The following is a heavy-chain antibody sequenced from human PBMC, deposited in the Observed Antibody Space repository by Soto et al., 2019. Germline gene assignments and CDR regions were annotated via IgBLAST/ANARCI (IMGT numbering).Heavy chain of an antibody. CDR2: MNPDSGNT. D-gene: IGHD3-10*01. V-gene: IGHV1-8*01. Sequence: QEQLVQSGAEVKKPGAPVKVSCKASGYTFSNYNINWVRQASGQGLEWMGWMNPDSGNTGYAEKFQGRVTMTRNSSISTAYMELSGLRSEYTAVYYCAREAASDPSFYYHYMDVWGKGTTVTVSS. CDR1: GYTFSNYN. J-gene: IGHJ6*03. CDR3: AREAASDPSFYYHYMDV.